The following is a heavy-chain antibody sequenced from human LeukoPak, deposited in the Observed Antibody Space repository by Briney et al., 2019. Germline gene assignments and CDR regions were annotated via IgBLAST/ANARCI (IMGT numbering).Heavy chain of an antibody. J-gene: IGHJ4*02. V-gene: IGHV3-23*01. CDR1: GHSFSGYA. D-gene: IGHD1-26*01. Sequence: GGSLRLSCAVSGHSFSGYAMTWFRQAPGKGLEWVSAISTSGGSTFYTDSVTGRFTISRDNSKNTLYLQMNSLRAEDTAVYYCATTMGAAHHPGDSWGQGTLVTVSS. CDR3: ATTMGAAHHPGDS. CDR2: ISTSGGST.